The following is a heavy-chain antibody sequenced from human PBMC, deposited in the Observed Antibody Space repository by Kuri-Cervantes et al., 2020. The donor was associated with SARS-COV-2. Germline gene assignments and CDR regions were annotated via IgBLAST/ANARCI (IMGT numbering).Heavy chain of an antibody. CDR3: ARDRAHYYDSSGSFDY. CDR2: IKQDGSEK. J-gene: IGHJ4*02. Sequence: GESLKISCAASGFTFSSYWMSWVRQAPGKGLEWVANIKQDGSEKYYVDSVKGRFTISRDNAKNSLYLQMNSLRAEDTAVYYCARDRAHYYDSSGSFDYWGQGTLVTVSS. CDR1: GFTFSSYW. V-gene: IGHV3-7*01. D-gene: IGHD3-22*01.